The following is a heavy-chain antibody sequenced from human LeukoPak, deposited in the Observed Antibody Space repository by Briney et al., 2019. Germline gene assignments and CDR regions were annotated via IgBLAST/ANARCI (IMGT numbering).Heavy chain of an antibody. D-gene: IGHD3-3*01. CDR1: GFTFSSYA. CDR2: TSGNGDST. V-gene: IGHV3-23*01. Sequence: GGSLRLSCAASGFTFSSYALSWVRQAPGKGLEWVAATSGNGDSTYYEDSVWGRFTISRDNSKNTLYLQMNSLRAEDTAVYYCAKLLDYDFWSGYYAAQYFQHWGQGTLVTVSS. J-gene: IGHJ1*01. CDR3: AKLLDYDFWSGYYAAQYFQH.